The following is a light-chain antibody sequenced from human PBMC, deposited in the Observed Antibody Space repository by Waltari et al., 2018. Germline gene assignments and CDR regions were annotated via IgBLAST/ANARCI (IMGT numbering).Light chain of an antibody. CDR3: SSYTSSSTLV. V-gene: IGLV2-14*01. Sequence: QSALTQPASVSGSPGQSITIPCTGTSSDGGGYNYFSWYQPHPGKAPNLMIYDVSKRPSGVSNRFSGSKSGNTASLTISGLQAEDEADYYCSSYTSSSTLVFGGGTKLTVL. CDR1: SSDGGGYNY. CDR2: DVS. J-gene: IGLJ2*01.